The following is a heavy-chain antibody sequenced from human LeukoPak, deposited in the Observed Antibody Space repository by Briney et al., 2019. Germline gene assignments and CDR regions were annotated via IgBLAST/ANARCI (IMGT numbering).Heavy chain of an antibody. D-gene: IGHD3-16*02. CDR1: GGSISSYY. CDR2: IYYSGTT. V-gene: IGHV4-59*01. CDR3: ARGGSYVWGSYRLKSWFDP. Sequence: PSETLSLTCTVSGGSISSYYWDWIRQPPGKGLEWIGFIYYSGTTNYNPSLKSRVTISVDTSKNQFSLKLSSVTAADTAVYYCARGGSYVWGSYRLKSWFDPWGQGTLVTVSS. J-gene: IGHJ5*02.